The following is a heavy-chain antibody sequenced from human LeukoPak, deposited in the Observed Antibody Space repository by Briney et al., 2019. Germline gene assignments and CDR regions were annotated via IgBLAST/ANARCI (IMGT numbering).Heavy chain of an antibody. Sequence: PGGSLRLSCAASGLTFSGSAMRWVRQAPGKGLEWVSLISGSGNRTYYADSVKGRFTISRDNSKNTLYLQMNSLRAEDTAVYYCAKVLVLVSANRYYFDYWGQGTLVTVSS. CDR3: AKVLVLVSANRYYFDY. D-gene: IGHD2-15*01. J-gene: IGHJ4*02. CDR1: GLTFSGSA. V-gene: IGHV3-23*01. CDR2: ISGSGNRT.